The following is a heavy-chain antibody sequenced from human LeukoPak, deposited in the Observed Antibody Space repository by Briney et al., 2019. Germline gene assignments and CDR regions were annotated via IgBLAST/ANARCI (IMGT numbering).Heavy chain of an antibody. CDR2: IIPIFGTA. V-gene: IGHV1-69*13. CDR3: ARADSSGHWFDP. D-gene: IGHD6-25*01. Sequence: SVRVSCKASGYTFTSDDVSWVRQAPGQGLEWMGGIIPIFGTANYAQKFQGRVPITADESTSTAYMELSSLRSEDTAVYYCARADSSGHWFDPWGQGTLVTVSS. CDR1: GYTFTSDD. J-gene: IGHJ5*02.